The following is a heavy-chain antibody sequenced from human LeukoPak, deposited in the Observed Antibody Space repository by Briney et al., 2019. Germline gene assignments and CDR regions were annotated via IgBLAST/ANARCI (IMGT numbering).Heavy chain of an antibody. Sequence: ASVKVSCKASGYTFTNYDINWVRQATGQGLEWMGWMNPNSGNTGYAQKFQGRVTITRNTSISTAYMELCSLRSEDTAVYYCATEDYYDNGSYDHWGHGTLVTVSS. J-gene: IGHJ5*02. D-gene: IGHD3-22*01. V-gene: IGHV1-8*03. CDR2: MNPNSGNT. CDR1: GYTFTNYD. CDR3: ATEDYYDNGSYDH.